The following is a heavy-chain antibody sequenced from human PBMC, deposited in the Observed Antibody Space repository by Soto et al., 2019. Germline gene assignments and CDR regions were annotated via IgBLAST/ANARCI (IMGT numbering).Heavy chain of an antibody. V-gene: IGHV3-30-3*01. CDR1: GFTFSSYA. CDR2: ISYDGSNK. J-gene: IGHJ6*02. CDR3: ARIEIAADHLVSRRNSYGMDV. Sequence: GGSLRLSCAASGFTFSSYAMHWVRQAPGKGLEWVAVISYDGSNKYYADSVKGRFTISRDNSKNTLYLQMNSLRAEDTAVYYCARIEIAADHLVSRRNSYGMDVWGQGTTVTGSS. D-gene: IGHD6-13*01.